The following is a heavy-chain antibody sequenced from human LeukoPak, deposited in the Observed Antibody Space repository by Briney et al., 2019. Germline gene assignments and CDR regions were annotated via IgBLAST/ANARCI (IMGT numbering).Heavy chain of an antibody. J-gene: IGHJ6*02. CDR2: MWDDGTNE. Sequence: GGSLRLSCTASGFNFGIYGMHWVRQAPGKGLEWVAVMWDDGTNEYYVESVKGRFTISRDNGKRTLYLQMNSLRVEDTAVYYCAKDLGIVVVPGAPPPITGMDVWGQGITVTVSS. CDR1: GFNFGIYG. V-gene: IGHV3-33*03. CDR3: AKDLGIVVVPGAPPPITGMDV. D-gene: IGHD2-2*03.